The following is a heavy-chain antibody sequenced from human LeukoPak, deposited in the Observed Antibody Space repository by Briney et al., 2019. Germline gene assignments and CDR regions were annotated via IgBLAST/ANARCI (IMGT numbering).Heavy chain of an antibody. D-gene: IGHD4-17*01. CDR2: IYTSENT. Sequence: SETLSLTCTVSGGYIGSYYWSWIRQPAGKGLEWIGRIYTSENTDYNPSLKSRVTMSVDMSTSQFSLRLTSVTPADTAVYYCAREGDYGDYSKSFYYMDVWGKGTTVTVSS. V-gene: IGHV4-4*07. CDR1: GGYIGSYY. J-gene: IGHJ6*03. CDR3: AREGDYGDYSKSFYYMDV.